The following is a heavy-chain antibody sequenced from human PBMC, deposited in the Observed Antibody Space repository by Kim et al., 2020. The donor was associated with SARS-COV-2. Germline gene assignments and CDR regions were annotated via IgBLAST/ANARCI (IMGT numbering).Heavy chain of an antibody. V-gene: IGHV4-31*03. CDR3: ATTVPLYCSGGSCSGPHFDY. D-gene: IGHD2-15*01. Sequence: SETLSLTCTVSGGSISSGGYYWSWIRQHPGKGLEWIGYIYYSGSTYYNPSLKSRVTISVDTSKNQFSLKLSSVTAADTAVYYCATTVPLYCSGGSCSGPHFDYWGQGTLVTVSS. CDR2: IYYSGST. CDR1: GGSISSGGYY. J-gene: IGHJ4*02.